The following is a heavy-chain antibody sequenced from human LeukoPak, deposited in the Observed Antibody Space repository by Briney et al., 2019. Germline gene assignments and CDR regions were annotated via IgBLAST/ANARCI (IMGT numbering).Heavy chain of an antibody. D-gene: IGHD5-18*01. CDR2: IYYSGST. V-gene: IGHV4-59*08. J-gene: IGHJ4*02. Sequence: PSETLSLTCTVSGGSISSYYWSWIRQPPGKGREGIGYIYYSGSTNYDPSLKSRVTISVDTSKNQFSLKLSSVTAADTAVYYCARHYSPTAMVGFDYWGQGTLVTVSS. CDR1: GGSISSYY. CDR3: ARHYSPTAMVGFDY.